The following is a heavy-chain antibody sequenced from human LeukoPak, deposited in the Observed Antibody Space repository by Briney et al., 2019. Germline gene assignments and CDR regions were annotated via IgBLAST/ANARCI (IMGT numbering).Heavy chain of an antibody. V-gene: IGHV3-23*01. CDR1: GFTFSDYY. CDR3: AKVSRWYGFLEWLSDYYMDV. D-gene: IGHD3-3*01. CDR2: ISGSGGST. J-gene: IGHJ6*03. Sequence: GGSLRLSCAASGFTFSDYYMSWIRQAPGKGLEWVSAISGSGGSTYYADSVKGRFTISRDNSKNTLYLQMNSLRAEDTAVYYCAKVSRWYGFLEWLSDYYMDVWGKGTTVTVSS.